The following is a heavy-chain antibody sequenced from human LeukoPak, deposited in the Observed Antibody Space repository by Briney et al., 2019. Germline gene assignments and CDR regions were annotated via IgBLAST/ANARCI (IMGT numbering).Heavy chain of an antibody. V-gene: IGHV3-64*01. CDR1: GFTFSTYS. Sequence: PGRSLRLSCAASGFTFSTYSMHWVRQGPGKGLEYVSGISNDGGRTYYAKSVKGRFTVSRDNIKKTLYLQMGSLGAEDMAMYYCAKDKGSNSVGTIRYYYNGIDVWGQGTTVTVSS. J-gene: IGHJ6*02. CDR3: AKDKGSNSVGTIRYYYNGIDV. D-gene: IGHD2-2*02. CDR2: ISNDGGRT.